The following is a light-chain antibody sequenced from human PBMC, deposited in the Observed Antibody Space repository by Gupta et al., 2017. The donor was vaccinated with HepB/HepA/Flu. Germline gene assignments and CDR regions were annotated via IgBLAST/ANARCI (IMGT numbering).Light chain of an antibody. CDR1: QSILSY. J-gene: IGKJ1*01. V-gene: IGKV1-39*01. CDR2: AAS. Sequence: DIQMTQSPSSLSASVGDRVTITCRASQSILSYLNWYQQKPGKAPKLLIYAASILQSGVPSRFSDSGSGTDFTLTISRLQPEDFATYSCQQSHSIPRTFGQGTKVEIK. CDR3: QQSHSIPRT.